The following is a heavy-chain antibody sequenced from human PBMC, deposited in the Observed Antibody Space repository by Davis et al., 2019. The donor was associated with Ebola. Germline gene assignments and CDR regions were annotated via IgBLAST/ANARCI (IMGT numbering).Heavy chain of an antibody. J-gene: IGHJ6*02. CDR1: GDSISSSNW. V-gene: IGHV4-4*02. CDR3: ARRNGVRGLTAGYYYGMDV. CDR2: ISQSGST. Sequence: SETLSPTCAVPGDSISSSNWWSWVRQPPGKGLEWIGEISQSGSTNYNPSLKSRVTIAVDKSKNQFSLKLSSVTAADTAVYYCARRNGVRGLTAGYYYGMDVWGQGTTVTVSS. D-gene: IGHD3-10*01.